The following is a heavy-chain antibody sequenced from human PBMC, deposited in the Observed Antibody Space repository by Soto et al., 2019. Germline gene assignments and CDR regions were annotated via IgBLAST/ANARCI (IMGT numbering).Heavy chain of an antibody. CDR2: IYYSGST. D-gene: IGHD3-16*01. CDR3: ARRYGGNFDY. V-gene: IGHV4-59*01. CDR1: GGSISSYY. Sequence: PLEILSLTCTVSGGSISSYYWSWIRQPPGKGLEWIGYIYYSGSTNYNPSLKSRVTISVDTSKNQFSLKLSSVTAADTAVYYCARRYGGNFDYWGQGTLVTVSS. J-gene: IGHJ4*02.